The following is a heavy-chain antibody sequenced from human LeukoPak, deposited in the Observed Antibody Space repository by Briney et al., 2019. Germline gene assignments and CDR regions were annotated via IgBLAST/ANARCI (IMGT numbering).Heavy chain of an antibody. CDR3: AYSSGWYAFDI. D-gene: IGHD6-19*01. CDR2: ISSSGSTI. Sequence: GGSLRLSCAASGFTFSSYAMSWVRQAPGKGLEWVSYISSSGSTIYYADSVKGRFTISRDNAENSLYLQMNSLRAEDTAVYYCAYSSGWYAFDIWGQGTMVTVSS. V-gene: IGHV3-48*03. J-gene: IGHJ3*02. CDR1: GFTFSSYA.